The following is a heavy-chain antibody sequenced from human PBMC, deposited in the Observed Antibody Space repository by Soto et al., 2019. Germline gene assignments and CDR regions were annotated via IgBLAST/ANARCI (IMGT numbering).Heavy chain of an antibody. CDR2: IYYSGST. V-gene: IGHV4-31*03. J-gene: IGHJ6*02. D-gene: IGHD3-16*02. CDR1: GGSISSGGYY. CDR3: ARAGIMITFGGVIVDYYYYYGMDV. Sequence: PSETLSLTCTVSGGSISSGGYYWSWIRQHPGKGLEWIGYIYYSGSTYYNPSLKSRVTISVDTSKNQFSLKLSSVTAADTAVYYCARAGIMITFGGVIVDYYYYYGMDVWGQGTKVTGS.